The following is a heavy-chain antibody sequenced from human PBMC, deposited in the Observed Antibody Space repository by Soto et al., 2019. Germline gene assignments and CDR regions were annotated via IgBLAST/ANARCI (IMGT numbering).Heavy chain of an antibody. J-gene: IGHJ4*02. CDR1: GGTFSSYT. Sequence: SVKVSCKASGGTFSSYTISWVRQAPGQGLEWMGRIIPILGIANYAQKFRGRVTITADKSTSTAYMELSSLRSEDTAVYYCSGTHSSGWSTFDYWGQGTLVTVSS. D-gene: IGHD6-19*01. V-gene: IGHV1-69*02. CDR3: SGTHSSGWSTFDY. CDR2: IIPILGIA.